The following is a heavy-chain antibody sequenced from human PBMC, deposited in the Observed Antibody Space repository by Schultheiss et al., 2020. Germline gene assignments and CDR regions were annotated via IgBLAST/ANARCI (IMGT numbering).Heavy chain of an antibody. Sequence: GGSLRLSCAASGFTFSSYGMHWVRQAPGKGLEWVAVISYDGSNKYYADSVKGRFTISRDNSKNTLYLQMNSLRAEDTAVYYCARDQGAAADQYYYYYGMDVWGQGTTVSVYS. CDR1: GFTFSSYG. CDR2: ISYDGSNK. CDR3: ARDQGAAADQYYYYYGMDV. D-gene: IGHD6-13*01. J-gene: IGHJ6*02. V-gene: IGHV3-30*03.